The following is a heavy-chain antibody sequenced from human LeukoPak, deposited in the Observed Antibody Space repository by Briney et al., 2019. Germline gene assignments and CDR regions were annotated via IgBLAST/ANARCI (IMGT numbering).Heavy chain of an antibody. CDR3: AKSGLPSASPIYYYYYGMDV. V-gene: IGHV3-23*01. CDR2: ISGSGGST. Sequence: SGASLRLSCAAPGFTFSSYAMSWVRQAPGKGLEWVSAISGSGGSTYYADSVKGRFTISRDNSKNTLYLQMNSLRAEDTAVYYCAKSGLPSASPIYYYYYGMDVWGQGTTVTVSS. J-gene: IGHJ6*02. CDR1: GFTFSSYA. D-gene: IGHD5/OR15-5a*01.